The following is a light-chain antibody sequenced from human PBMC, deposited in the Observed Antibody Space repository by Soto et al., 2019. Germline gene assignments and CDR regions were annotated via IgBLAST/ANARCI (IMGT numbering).Light chain of an antibody. V-gene: IGLV1-40*01. CDR1: SSNIGSRYD. Sequence: QSVLTQPPSVSGAPGQRVTISCTGGSSNIGSRYDVHWYQQLPGTAPKLLIYATSNLPSGFSDRCSGSKSGTSASLAISGLQTEYEADYYCQSYDSSLNGVVFGGGTKLTVL. CDR3: QSYDSSLNGVV. J-gene: IGLJ2*01. CDR2: ATS.